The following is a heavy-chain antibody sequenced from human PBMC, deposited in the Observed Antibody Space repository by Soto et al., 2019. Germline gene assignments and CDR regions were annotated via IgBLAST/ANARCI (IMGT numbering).Heavy chain of an antibody. CDR1: GGSISSGGYY. V-gene: IGHV4-31*03. J-gene: IGHJ4*02. Sequence: SETLSLTCTVSGGSISSGGYYWSWIRQHPGKGLEWIGYIYYSGSTYYNPSLKSRVTISVDTSKNQFSLKLSSVTAADTAVYYCARDIGRFPAANGEFDYWGQRTLVTVSS. CDR2: IYYSGST. CDR3: ARDIGRFPAANGEFDY. D-gene: IGHD2-2*01.